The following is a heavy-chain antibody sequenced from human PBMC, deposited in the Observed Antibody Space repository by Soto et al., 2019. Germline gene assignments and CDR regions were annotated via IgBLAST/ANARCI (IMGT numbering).Heavy chain of an antibody. V-gene: IGHV3-9*01. Sequence: PGGSLRLSCAASGFTFDDYAMHWVRQAPGKGLEWVSGISWNSGSIGYADSVKGRFTISRDNAKNSLYLQMDSLRAEDTALYYCATKHYYFEYWGQGALVTVSS. J-gene: IGHJ4*02. CDR1: GFTFDDYA. CDR3: ATKHYYFEY. CDR2: ISWNSGSI.